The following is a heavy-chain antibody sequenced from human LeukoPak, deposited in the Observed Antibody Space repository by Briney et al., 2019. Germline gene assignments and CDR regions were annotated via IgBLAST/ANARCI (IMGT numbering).Heavy chain of an antibody. D-gene: IGHD1-26*01. CDR3: ARGGAASYYYYYYGMDV. CDR2: INPNSGGT. Sequence: ASVKVSCKASGYTFTGYYMHWVRQAPGQGLEWMGRINPNSGGTNYAQKLQGRVTMTRDTSISTAYMELSRLRSDDTAVYYCARGGAASYYYYYYGMDVWGQGTTVTVSS. CDR1: GYTFTGYY. J-gene: IGHJ6*02. V-gene: IGHV1-2*06.